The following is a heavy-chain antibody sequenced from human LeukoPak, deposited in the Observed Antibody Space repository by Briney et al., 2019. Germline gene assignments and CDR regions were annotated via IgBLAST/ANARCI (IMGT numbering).Heavy chain of an antibody. CDR2: IYYSGST. CDR1: AGSVSSGSYY. J-gene: IGHJ1*01. D-gene: IGHD3-22*01. Sequence: PSQTLSLTCTVSAGSVSSGSYYWSWIRQPPGKGLEWIGYIYYSGSTNYNPSLKSRVTVSVDTSKNQFSLKLSSVTAADTAVYYCARDDRTNYYDSSGYFNWGQGTLVTVSS. CDR3: ARDDRTNYYDSSGYFN. V-gene: IGHV4-61*01.